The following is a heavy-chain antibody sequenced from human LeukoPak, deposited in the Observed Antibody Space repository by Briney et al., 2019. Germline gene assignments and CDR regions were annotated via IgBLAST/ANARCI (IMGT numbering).Heavy chain of an antibody. CDR1: GFSFNNYW. Sequence: PGGSLRLSCVASGFSFNNYWMSWFRQAPGKGLEWVGNIKTDGGEKYYVDSVRGRFTISRDNAKNSLYLQMNSLRAEDTAVYYCARVASEQWLVRPYFDYWGQGTLVTVSS. J-gene: IGHJ4*02. CDR2: IKTDGGEK. V-gene: IGHV3-7*01. CDR3: ARVASEQWLVRPYFDY. D-gene: IGHD6-19*01.